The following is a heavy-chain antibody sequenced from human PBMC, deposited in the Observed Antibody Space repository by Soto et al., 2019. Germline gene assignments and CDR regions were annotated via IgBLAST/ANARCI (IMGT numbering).Heavy chain of an antibody. Sequence: SQTLSLTCAISGGSVSSNSAARNWVRQSPSRGLEWLGRTYYRSKWYNDYAVSVKSRITINPDTSKNQFSLQLSSVTPEDTAVYYCARFLTFYYYYGMDVWGQGTTVTVSS. CDR2: TYYRSKWYN. CDR1: GGSVSSNSAA. V-gene: IGHV6-1*01. J-gene: IGHJ6*02. D-gene: IGHD3-16*01. CDR3: ARFLTFYYYYGMDV.